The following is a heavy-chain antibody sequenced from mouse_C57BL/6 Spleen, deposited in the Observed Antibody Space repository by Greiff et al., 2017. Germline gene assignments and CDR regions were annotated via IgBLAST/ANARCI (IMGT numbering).Heavy chain of an antibody. D-gene: IGHD1-1*01. CDR1: GFNIKNTY. J-gene: IGHJ2*01. Sequence: VQLQQSVAELVRPGASVKLSCTASGFNIKNTYMHWVKQRPEQGLEWIGRIDPANGSTKYAPKFSGKATITADTSYNTAHLQLSSLTSEDTAIYYCARSKVYYYGSSSWDYWGQGTTLTVSS. CDR2: IDPANGST. V-gene: IGHV14-3*01. CDR3: ARSKVYYYGSSSWDY.